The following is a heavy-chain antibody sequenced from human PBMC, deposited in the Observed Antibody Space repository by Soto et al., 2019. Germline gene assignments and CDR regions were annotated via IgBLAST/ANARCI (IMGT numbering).Heavy chain of an antibody. D-gene: IGHD2-15*01. V-gene: IGHV3-23*01. J-gene: IGHJ4*02. CDR2: ILGSGGDT. CDR1: GFTLRTNG. CDR3: AGHGGYSY. Sequence: GGSLRLSCAATGFTLRTNGMSWFRQAPGKGLEWVSSILGSGGDTYYADSLKGRFTISRDNSKNTLYLQLNSLGAEDTALYYCAGHGGYSYLGQGTLVTVSS.